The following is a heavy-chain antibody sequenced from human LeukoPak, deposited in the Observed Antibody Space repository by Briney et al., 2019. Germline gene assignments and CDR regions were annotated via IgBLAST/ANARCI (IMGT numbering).Heavy chain of an antibody. D-gene: IGHD3-3*01. CDR1: GFTFSGAW. Sequence: PGGSLRLSCAASGFTFSGAWMHWVRQAPGKGLVWVSRINSDGSSTSYADSVKGRFTISRDNAKNTLYLQMNSLRAEDTAVYYCARSSALISGVYYDFWSGYHKNRNDAFDIWGQGTMVTVSS. CDR2: INSDGSST. CDR3: ARSSALISGVYYDFWSGYHKNRNDAFDI. V-gene: IGHV3-74*01. J-gene: IGHJ3*02.